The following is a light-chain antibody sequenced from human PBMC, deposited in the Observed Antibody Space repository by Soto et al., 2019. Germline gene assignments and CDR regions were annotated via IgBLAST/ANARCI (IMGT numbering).Light chain of an antibody. CDR1: QSVGSSY. Sequence: EIVLTQSPGTLSLSPGERATLSCRASQSVGSSYLAWYQQKPGQAPRLLIFDASTRATGIPDRFSGSGSGTDFTLTISRLEPEDFAVYYCQHYGGSPGFTFGPGTKVDIK. CDR3: QHYGGSPGFT. V-gene: IGKV3-20*01. CDR2: DAS. J-gene: IGKJ3*01.